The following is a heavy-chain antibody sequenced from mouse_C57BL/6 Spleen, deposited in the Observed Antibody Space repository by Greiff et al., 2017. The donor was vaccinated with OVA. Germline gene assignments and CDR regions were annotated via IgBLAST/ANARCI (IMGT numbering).Heavy chain of an antibody. CDR3: ARRVYYYGSSLDY. D-gene: IGHD1-1*01. CDR2: IDPSDSYT. J-gene: IGHJ2*01. Sequence: QVQLKQPGAELVKPGASVKLSCKASGYTFTSYWMQWVKQRPGQGLEWIGEIDPSDSYTNYNQKFKGKATLTVDTSSSTAYMQLSSLTSEDSAVYYCARRVYYYGSSLDYWGQGTTLTVSS. CDR1: GYTFTSYW. V-gene: IGHV1-50*01.